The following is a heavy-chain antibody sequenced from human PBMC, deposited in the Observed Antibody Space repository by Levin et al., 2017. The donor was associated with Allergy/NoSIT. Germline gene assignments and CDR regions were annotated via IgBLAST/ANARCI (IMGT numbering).Heavy chain of an antibody. CDR2: IWYDGSNK. CDR1: GFTVSSYG. V-gene: IGHV3-33*01. D-gene: IGHD6-19*01. J-gene: IGHJ1*01. CDR3: ARDWDSSGRLYFQH. Sequence: GGSLRLSCVASGFTVSSYGMHWVRQAPGKGLEWVAIIWYDGSNKFYADSVKGRFTISRDNSKNTLYLQINSLRAEDTAVYYCARDWDSSGRLYFQHWGQGTLVTVSS.